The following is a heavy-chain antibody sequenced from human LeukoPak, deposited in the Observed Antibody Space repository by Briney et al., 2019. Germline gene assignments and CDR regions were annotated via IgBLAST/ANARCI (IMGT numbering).Heavy chain of an antibody. CDR1: GYTFTSYD. CDR3: ARGPNGDYVANDAFDI. J-gene: IGHJ3*02. D-gene: IGHD2-8*01. CDR2: MNPNSGNT. V-gene: IGHV1-8*03. Sequence: RASVKVSCKASGYTFTSYDINWVRQATGQGLEWMGWMNPNSGNTGYAQKFQGRVTITRNTSISTAYMELSSLRSEDTAVYYCARGPNGDYVANDAFDIWGQGTMVTVSS.